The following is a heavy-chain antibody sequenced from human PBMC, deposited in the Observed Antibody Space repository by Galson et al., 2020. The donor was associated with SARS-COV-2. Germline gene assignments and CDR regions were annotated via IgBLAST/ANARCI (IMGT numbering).Heavy chain of an antibody. CDR3: GRPVEERTIGGSNYDGMDV. CDR1: GYIFSRYY. CDR2: LNPISGTA. V-gene: IGHV1-46*03. D-gene: IGHD3-16*01. Sequence: ASVKVSCKASGYIFSRYYMNWVRQAPGQGLEWMGILNPISGTAHYAQKFQGRVTMTRDTSTSAVYLELSSLRFDDTAVYYCGRPVEERTIGGSNYDGMDVWGQGTAVTVSS. J-gene: IGHJ6*02.